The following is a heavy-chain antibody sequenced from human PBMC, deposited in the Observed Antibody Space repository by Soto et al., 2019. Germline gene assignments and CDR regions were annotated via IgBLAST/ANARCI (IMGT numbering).Heavy chain of an antibody. V-gene: IGHV3-53*02. CDR1: GFTVSSNY. D-gene: IGHD2-21*02. Sequence: EVQLVETGGGLIQPGGSLRLSCAASGFTVSSNYMSWVRQAPGKGLEWVSVIYSGGSTYYADSVKGRFTISRDNSKNTLYLQMNSLRAEDTAVYYCAREGGGNSFGAFDIWGQGTMVTVSS. CDR3: AREGGGNSFGAFDI. CDR2: IYSGGST. J-gene: IGHJ3*02.